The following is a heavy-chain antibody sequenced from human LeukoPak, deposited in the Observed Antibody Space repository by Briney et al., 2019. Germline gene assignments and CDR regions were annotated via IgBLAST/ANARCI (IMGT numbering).Heavy chain of an antibody. D-gene: IGHD3-3*01. V-gene: IGHV4-31*03. J-gene: IGHJ3*02. CDR2: IHDSGNT. CDR1: GGSISSGGYY. CDR3: ASSSIAIFGVVIIDAFDI. Sequence: PSQTLSLTCTVSGGSISSGGYYWSWIRQHPGKGLEWIGYIHDSGNTYYTPSLKSRVTISVDRSKNQFSLKLSSVTAADTAVYYCASSSIAIFGVVIIDAFDIWGQGTMVTVSS.